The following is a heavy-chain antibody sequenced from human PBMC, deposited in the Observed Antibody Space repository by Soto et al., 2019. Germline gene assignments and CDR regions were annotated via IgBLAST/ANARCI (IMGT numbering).Heavy chain of an antibody. D-gene: IGHD3-22*01. CDR2: IDAGNGNT. J-gene: IGHJ4*02. V-gene: IGHV1-3*01. CDR3: ARDRHYYDSSGSSYYFDY. CDR1: GYTFITYA. Sequence: ASVKVSCKASGYTFITYAVHWVRQAPGQRLEWMGRIDAGNGNTRYSQKFQGRVTITRDISASTVYMELSSLNSEDTAVFYCARDRHYYDSSGSSYYFDYWGQGTLVTVSS.